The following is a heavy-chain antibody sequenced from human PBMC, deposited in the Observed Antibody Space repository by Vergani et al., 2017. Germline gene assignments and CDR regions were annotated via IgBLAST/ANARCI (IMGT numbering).Heavy chain of an antibody. CDR1: GYSFTSYW. D-gene: IGHD2-15*01. J-gene: IGHJ4*02. Sequence: EVQLVQSGAEVKKPGESLKISCKGSGYSFTSYWIGWVRQMPGKGLEWMGIIYPGDSDTRYSPSFQGQVTSSADKSISTAYLQWSSLKASDTAMYYCARQDCSGGSCYDPYYFDYWGQGTLVTVSS. V-gene: IGHV5-51*01. CDR2: IYPGDSDT. CDR3: ARQDCSGGSCYDPYYFDY.